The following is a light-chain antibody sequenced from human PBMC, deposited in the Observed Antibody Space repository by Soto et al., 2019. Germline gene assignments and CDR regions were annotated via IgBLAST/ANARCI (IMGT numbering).Light chain of an antibody. Sequence: DIQMTQSPSSLSASVGDRVTITCRASQTISSCLAWYQQKPCKAPKLLIDTAFTIRGGAPSRRSGIGSGTEFTLIISRLQPDDFAYYYHQHFNTSWTFGQGTKVDIK. J-gene: IGKJ1*01. V-gene: IGKV1-5*03. CDR3: QHFNTSWT. CDR1: QTISSC. CDR2: TAF.